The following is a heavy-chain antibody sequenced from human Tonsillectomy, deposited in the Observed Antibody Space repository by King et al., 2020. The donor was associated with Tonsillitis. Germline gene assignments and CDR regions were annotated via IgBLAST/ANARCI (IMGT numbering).Heavy chain of an antibody. CDR2: ISYDGNNK. V-gene: IGHV3-30*18. CDR1: GFTFGHFG. J-gene: IGHJ4*02. CDR3: AKVPGGGKTSYYFDH. D-gene: IGHD3-16*01. Sequence: VQLVESGGGVVQPGRSLRLSCAGSGFTFGHFGMHWVRQPPGKGLEWVALISYDGNNKYYADSVRGRFTISRDNSNNTLYLQMNSLRAEDTSVYYCAKVPGGGKTSYYFDHWGQGTLVTVSS.